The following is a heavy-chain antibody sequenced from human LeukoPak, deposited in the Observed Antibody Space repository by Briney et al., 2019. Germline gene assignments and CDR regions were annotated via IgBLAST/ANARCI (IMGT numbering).Heavy chain of an antibody. CDR1: GDSVSSNSAA. CDR2: TYYRSKWYH. J-gene: IGHJ4*02. V-gene: IGHV6-1*01. CDR3: ARDRDRVSVAGYFDY. D-gene: IGHD6-19*01. Sequence: SQTLSLTCAISGDSVSSNSAAWNWIRQSPSRGLEWLGRTYYRSKWYHDYAVSVKSRITINPDTSKNQFSLQLDSVTPEDTAVYHCARDRDRVSVAGYFDYWGQGTLVTVSS.